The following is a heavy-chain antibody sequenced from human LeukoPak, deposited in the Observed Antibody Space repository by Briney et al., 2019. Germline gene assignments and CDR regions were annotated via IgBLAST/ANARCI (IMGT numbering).Heavy chain of an antibody. D-gene: IGHD3-16*01. Sequence: PGGSLRLSCAASGFTFSSYAMHWVRQAPGKGLEWVAVIWYDGSNKYYADSVKGRFTISRDNSKNTLYLQMNSLRAEDTAVYYCAREFWGTETTFDYWGQGTLVTVSS. J-gene: IGHJ4*02. CDR2: IWYDGSNK. V-gene: IGHV3-33*08. CDR3: AREFWGTETTFDY. CDR1: GFTFSSYA.